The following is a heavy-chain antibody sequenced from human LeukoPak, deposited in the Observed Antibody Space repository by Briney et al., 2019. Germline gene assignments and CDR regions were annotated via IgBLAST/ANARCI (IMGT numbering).Heavy chain of an antibody. Sequence: ASVKVSCTASGYTFTSYGISWVRQAPGQGLEWMGWISAYNGNTNYAQKLQGRVTMTTDTSTSTAYMELRSLRSDDTAVYYCAREATIFGVVIIPEPWFDPWGQGTLVTVSS. CDR3: AREATIFGVVIIPEPWFDP. V-gene: IGHV1-18*04. D-gene: IGHD3-3*01. CDR1: GYTFTSYG. CDR2: ISAYNGNT. J-gene: IGHJ5*02.